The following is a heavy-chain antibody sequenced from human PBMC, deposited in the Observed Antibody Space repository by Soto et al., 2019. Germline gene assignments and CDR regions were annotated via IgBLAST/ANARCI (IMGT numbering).Heavy chain of an antibody. J-gene: IGHJ6*02. D-gene: IGHD2-2*01. V-gene: IGHV1-2*02. Sequence: ASVKVSCKASGYTFTGYYMHWVRQAPGQGLEWMGWINPNSGGTNYAQKFQGRVTMTRDTSISTAYMELSRLRSDDTAVYYCARDRSFYCSSTSCYYYYGMDVWGHG. CDR2: INPNSGGT. CDR1: GYTFTGYY. CDR3: ARDRSFYCSSTSCYYYYGMDV.